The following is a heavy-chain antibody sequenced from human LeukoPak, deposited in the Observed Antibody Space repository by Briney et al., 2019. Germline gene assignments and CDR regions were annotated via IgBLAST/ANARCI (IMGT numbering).Heavy chain of an antibody. Sequence: PGGSLRLSCAASGFTFSNHGMNWVRQAPGKGLEWHSGISPRGGGTYYADSVKGRFTISRDDSKNTLSLQMNSLRVEDTAVYYCARDLAWGAFDYWGQGTLVTVSS. D-gene: IGHD7-27*01. V-gene: IGHV3-23*01. CDR2: ISPRGGGT. J-gene: IGHJ4*02. CDR1: GFTFSNHG. CDR3: ARDLAWGAFDY.